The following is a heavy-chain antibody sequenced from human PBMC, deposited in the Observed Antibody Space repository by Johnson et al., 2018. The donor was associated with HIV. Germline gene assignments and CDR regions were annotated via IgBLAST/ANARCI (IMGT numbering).Heavy chain of an antibody. CDR2: ISGSGNTI. V-gene: IGHV3-48*04. Sequence: VQLVESGGGLVQPGGSLRLSCAASGFTFSSYAMSWVRQAPGKGLEWVSAISGSGNTIYSADSVKGRFPIFRDNAKTSLYLQMNSLRAEDTAVYYCAGGRKITGTVVAFDIWGQGTMVTVSS. CDR3: AGGRKITGTVVAFDI. CDR1: GFTFSSYA. D-gene: IGHD1-7*01. J-gene: IGHJ3*02.